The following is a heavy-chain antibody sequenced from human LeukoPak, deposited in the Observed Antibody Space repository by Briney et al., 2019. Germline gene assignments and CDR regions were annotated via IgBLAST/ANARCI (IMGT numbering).Heavy chain of an antibody. J-gene: IGHJ6*03. CDR2: INPNSGGA. CDR1: GYTFTYYY. D-gene: IGHD3-3*01. V-gene: IGHV1-2*02. CDR3: ARDTARITIFGVAKYMDV. Sequence: ASVKVSCKASGYTFTYYYIHWVRQAPGQGLEWMGWINPNSGGAKYAQKFQGRVTMTRDTSISLAYMELSRLRSDDTAVYYCARDTARITIFGVAKYMDVWGKGTTVTVSS.